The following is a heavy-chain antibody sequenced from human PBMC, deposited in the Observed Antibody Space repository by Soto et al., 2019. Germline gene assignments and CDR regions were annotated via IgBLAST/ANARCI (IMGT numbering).Heavy chain of an antibody. CDR1: GFTFSSYG. CDR3: ARSEDLSYDTSGYETPSRDY. D-gene: IGHD3-22*01. CDR2: INQDGSEK. V-gene: IGHV3-7*01. J-gene: IGHJ4*02. Sequence: GGSLRLSCAASGFTFSSYGMHWVRQAPGKGLEWVANINQDGSEKYYVESVKGRFTISRDNAKDSLYLQMNSLRAEDTALYYCARSEDLSYDTSGYETPSRDYWGQGTLVTVSS.